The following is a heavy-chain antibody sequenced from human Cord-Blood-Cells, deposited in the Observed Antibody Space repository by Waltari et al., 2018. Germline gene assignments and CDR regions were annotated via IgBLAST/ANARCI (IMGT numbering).Heavy chain of an antibody. Sequence: EVQLVESGGGLVKPGRSLRLSCTASGFTFGDYAMRWFRQAPGTGLEWVGFIRSKAYGGTTEYAASVKGRFTISRDDSKSIAYLQMNSLKTEDTAVYYCTSWRGYSYGYWYFDLWGRGTLVTVSS. CDR2: IRSKAYGGTT. D-gene: IGHD5-18*01. J-gene: IGHJ2*01. CDR1: GFTFGDYA. V-gene: IGHV3-49*05. CDR3: TSWRGYSYGYWYFDL.